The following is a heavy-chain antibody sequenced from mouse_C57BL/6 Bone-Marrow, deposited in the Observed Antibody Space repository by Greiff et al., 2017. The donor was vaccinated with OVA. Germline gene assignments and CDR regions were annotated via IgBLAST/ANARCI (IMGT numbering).Heavy chain of an antibody. CDR3: ARHNGYYIFDY. Sequence: EVKLMESGGDLVKPGGSLKLSCAASGFTFSSYGMSWVRQTPDKRLEWVATISSGGSYTYYPDSVKGRFTISRDNAKNTLYLQMSSLKSEDTARYYCARHNGYYIFDYWGQGTTLTVSS. V-gene: IGHV5-6*01. CDR2: ISSGGSYT. D-gene: IGHD2-3*01. CDR1: GFTFSSYG. J-gene: IGHJ2*01.